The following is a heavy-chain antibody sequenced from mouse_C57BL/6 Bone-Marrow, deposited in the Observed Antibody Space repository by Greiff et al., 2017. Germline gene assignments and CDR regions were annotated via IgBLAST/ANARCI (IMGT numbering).Heavy chain of an antibody. D-gene: IGHD1-1*01. J-gene: IGHJ1*03. V-gene: IGHV1-55*01. CDR3: ARCDTTVVATRYFDV. CDR1: GYTFTSYW. Sequence: VQLQQPGAELVKPGASVKMSCKASGYTFTSYWITWVKQRPGQGLEWIGDIYPGSGSTNYNEKFKSKATLTVDTSSSTAYMQLSSLTSEDSAVYYCARCDTTVVATRYFDVWGTGTTVTVSS. CDR2: IYPGSGST.